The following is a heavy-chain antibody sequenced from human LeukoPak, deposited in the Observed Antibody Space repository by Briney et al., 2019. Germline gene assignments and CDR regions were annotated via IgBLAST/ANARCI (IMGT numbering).Heavy chain of an antibody. D-gene: IGHD5-24*01. CDR2: ISTDGSVT. Sequence: GGSLRLSCAASGFTFSSYWMHWVRQAPGKGLVWVSRISTDGSVTSYADSVKGRFTISRDNSKNTLFLQMNSLTAEDTAMYYCTRTFLSGDGYKVGYFDYWGQGTLVTVSS. J-gene: IGHJ4*02. V-gene: IGHV3-74*01. CDR1: GFTFSSYW. CDR3: TRTFLSGDGYKVGYFDY.